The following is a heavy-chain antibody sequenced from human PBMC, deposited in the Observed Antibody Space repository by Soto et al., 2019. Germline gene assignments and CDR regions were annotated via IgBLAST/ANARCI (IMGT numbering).Heavy chain of an antibody. D-gene: IGHD6-19*01. CDR2: INHSGST. CDR1: GGSFSGYY. V-gene: IGHV4-34*01. CDR3: ARGRIAVAEYHYYYLDV. Sequence: PSETLSLTCAVYGGSFSGYYWSWIRQPPGKGLEWIGEINHSGSTNYNPSLKSRVTISVDTSKNQFSLKLSSVTAADTAVYYCARGRIAVAEYHYYYLDVWGKGTTVTVSS. J-gene: IGHJ6*03.